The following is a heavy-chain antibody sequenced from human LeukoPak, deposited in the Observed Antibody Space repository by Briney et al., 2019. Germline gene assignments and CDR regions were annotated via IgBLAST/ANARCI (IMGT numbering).Heavy chain of an antibody. D-gene: IGHD6-19*01. CDR3: ATGDSSGWGGY. CDR2: IYYSGST. V-gene: IGHV4-59*08. J-gene: IGHJ4*02. Sequence: SSETLSLTCTVSGGSISSYYWSWIRQPPGKGLEWIGYIYYSGSTNYNPSLKSRVTISVDTSKNQFSLRLSSVTAADTAVYYCATGDSSGWGGYWGQGTVVTVSS. CDR1: GGSISSYY.